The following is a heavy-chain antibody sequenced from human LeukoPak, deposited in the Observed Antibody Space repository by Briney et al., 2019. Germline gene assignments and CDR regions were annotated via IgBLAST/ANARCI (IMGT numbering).Heavy chain of an antibody. J-gene: IGHJ5*01. D-gene: IGHD1-26*01. CDR1: GFTLSTYT. CDR3: ARNVGLDS. CDR2: ISSSSSHM. V-gene: IGHV3-21*01. Sequence: GGSLRLSCAASGFTLSTYTMNWVRQAPGKGLEWVSSISSSSSHMYYADSVKGRFSISRDNAENSLHLQMNSLRAEDTAIYYCARNVGLDSWGQGTLVTVSS.